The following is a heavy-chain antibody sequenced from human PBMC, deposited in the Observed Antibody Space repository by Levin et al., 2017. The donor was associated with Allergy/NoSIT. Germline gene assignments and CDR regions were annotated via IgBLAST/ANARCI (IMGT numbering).Heavy chain of an antibody. V-gene: IGHV3-30*18. CDR2: ISYDGSNK. CDR1: GFTFSSYG. Sequence: GGSLRLSCAASGFTFSSYGMHWVRQAPGKGLEWVAVISYDGSNKYYADSVKGRFTISRDNSKNTLYLQMNSLRAEDTAVYYCAKDALGVSSSSEVRLYYYYYYMDVWGKGTTVTVSS. CDR3: AKDALGVSSSSEVRLYYYYYYMDV. J-gene: IGHJ6*03. D-gene: IGHD6-6*01.